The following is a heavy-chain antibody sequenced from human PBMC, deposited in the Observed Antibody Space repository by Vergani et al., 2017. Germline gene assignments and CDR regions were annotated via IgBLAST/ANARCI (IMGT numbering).Heavy chain of an antibody. CDR1: GFTFSSYW. CDR2: IKQDGSEK. J-gene: IGHJ3*02. Sequence: EVQLVESGGGLVQPGGSLRLSCVVSGFTFSSYWMSWVRQAPGKGLEWVANIKQDGSEKYYVDSVKGRFTISRDNSKNTLYLQMNSLRAEDTAVYYCAVEQPPSLTAAFDIWGQGTMVTVSS. D-gene: IGHD1/OR15-1a*01. V-gene: IGHV3-7*01. CDR3: AVEQPPSLTAAFDI.